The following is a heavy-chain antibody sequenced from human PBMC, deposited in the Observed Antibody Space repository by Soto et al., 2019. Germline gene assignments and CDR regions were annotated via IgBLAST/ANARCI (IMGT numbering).Heavy chain of an antibody. J-gene: IGHJ4*02. CDR1: GDSITTYY. CDR3: ARSRRGYSFGLFDS. D-gene: IGHD5-18*01. Sequence: PSETLSLTCSVSGDSITTYYWSWIRQPPGKGLEYIGYVYHSGSTSYNPSLKSRVTMSIDTSKSRFSLELIYVTAADTAVYYCARSRRGYSFGLFDSWGQGTLVTVPQ. V-gene: IGHV4-59*01. CDR2: VYHSGST.